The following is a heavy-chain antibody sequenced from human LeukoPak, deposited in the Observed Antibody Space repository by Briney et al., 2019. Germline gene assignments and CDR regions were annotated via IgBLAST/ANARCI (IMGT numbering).Heavy chain of an antibody. D-gene: IGHD1-1*01. CDR3: ARAQLNLLVDFGMDV. J-gene: IGHJ6*02. Sequence: SETLSLTCTVSGGSISTYYWSWIRQPPGKGLEWIGYIYYSGSTNYNPSLKSRVTISVDTSKTQFSLKLSSVTAVDTAVYYCARAQLNLLVDFGMDVWGQGTTVTVSS. CDR2: IYYSGST. V-gene: IGHV4-59*01. CDR1: GGSISTYY.